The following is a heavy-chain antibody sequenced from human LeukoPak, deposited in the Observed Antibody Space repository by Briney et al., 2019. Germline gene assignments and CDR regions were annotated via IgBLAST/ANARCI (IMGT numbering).Heavy chain of an antibody. Sequence: SETLSLTCTVSGDSISSYYWSWIRQPPGKGLEWIGYIYYSGSTNYNPSLKSRVTISIDTSKNQFSLKLSSVTAADTAVYYCARLSIAALSSPDYWGQGTLVTVSS. CDR2: IYYSGST. CDR1: GDSISSYY. D-gene: IGHD6-6*01. J-gene: IGHJ4*02. V-gene: IGHV4-59*01. CDR3: ARLSIAALSSPDY.